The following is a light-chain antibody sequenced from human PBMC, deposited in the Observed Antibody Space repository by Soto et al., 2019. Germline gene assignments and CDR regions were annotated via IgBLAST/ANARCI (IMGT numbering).Light chain of an antibody. CDR3: QQRLT. V-gene: IGKV3-20*01. Sequence: EIVLTQSPGTLSLSPGERATLSCRASQSASSSFLAWYQQKPGQAPRLLIFGASSRATGIPDRFSGSGSGTDFTLTISRLEPEDFAVYYCQQRLTFGGGTKVEIK. CDR1: QSASSSF. J-gene: IGKJ4*01. CDR2: GAS.